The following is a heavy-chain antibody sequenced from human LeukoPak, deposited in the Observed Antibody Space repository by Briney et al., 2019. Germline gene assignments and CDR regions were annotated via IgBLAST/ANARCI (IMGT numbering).Heavy chain of an antibody. V-gene: IGHV4-34*01. CDR1: GGSFSGYY. J-gene: IGHJ6*03. CDR3: ARGPSRYYYGSYRYYYYYMDV. CDR2: INHSGST. Sequence: SETLSLTCAVYGGSFSGYYWSWLRQPPGKGLEWIGEINHSGSTNYNPSLKSRVTISVDTSKNQFSLKLSSVTAADTAVYYCARGPSRYYYGSYRYYYYYMDVWGKGTTVTVSS. D-gene: IGHD3-10*01.